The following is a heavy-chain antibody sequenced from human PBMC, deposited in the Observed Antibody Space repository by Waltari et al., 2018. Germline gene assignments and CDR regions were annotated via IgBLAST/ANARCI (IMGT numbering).Heavy chain of an antibody. Sequence: QVQLVESGGGVVQPGGSLRLSCAASGFTFSSYGMNWVRQAPGKGLEWVAFIRYDGSNKYYADSVKGRFTISRDNSKNTLYLQMNSLRAEDTAVYYCAESRGIAARPFPDYWGQGTLVTVSS. CDR1: GFTFSSYG. CDR3: AESRGIAARPFPDY. V-gene: IGHV3-30*02. CDR2: IRYDGSNK. J-gene: IGHJ4*02. D-gene: IGHD6-6*01.